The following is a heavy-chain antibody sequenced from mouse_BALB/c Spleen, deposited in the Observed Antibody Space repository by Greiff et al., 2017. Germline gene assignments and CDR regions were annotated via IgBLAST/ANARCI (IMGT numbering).Heavy chain of an antibody. CDR1: GYSFTGYY. J-gene: IGHJ4*01. D-gene: IGHD2-13*01. CDR2: INPYNGAT. V-gene: IGHV1-31*01. CDR3: ARVLQVISYAMDY. Sequence: EVQLQQSGPELVKPGASVKISCKASGYSFTGYYMHWVKQSHVKSLEWIGRINPYNGATSYNQNFKDKASLTVDKSSSTAYMELHSLTSEDSAVYYCARVLQVISYAMDYWGQGTSVTVSS.